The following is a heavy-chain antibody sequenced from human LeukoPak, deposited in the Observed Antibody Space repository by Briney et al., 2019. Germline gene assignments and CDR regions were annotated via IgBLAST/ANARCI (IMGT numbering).Heavy chain of an antibody. CDR1: GFTFSSYG. J-gene: IGHJ4*02. CDR2: ISYDGSNK. CDR3: AKELLAGTVDY. D-gene: IGHD6-19*01. Sequence: GGSLRLSCAASGFTFSSYGMHWVRQAPGKGLEWVAVISYDGSNKYYADSVKGRFTISRDNSKNTLYLQMNSLRAEDTAVYYCAKELLAGTVDYWGQGTLVTVCS. V-gene: IGHV3-30*18.